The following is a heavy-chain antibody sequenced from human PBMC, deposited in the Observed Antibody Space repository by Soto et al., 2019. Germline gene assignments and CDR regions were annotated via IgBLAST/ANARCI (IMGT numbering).Heavy chain of an antibody. CDR3: ARYSGTYRDY. CDR1: GFTFSTYN. V-gene: IGHV3-21*06. Sequence: GGSLRLSCAASGFTFSTYNMNWVRQAPGKGLEWVSSITSSSSYIFYADSVKGRFTISRDNAKDSLYLQTNSLRAEDTAIYYCARYSGTYRDYWGQGTLVTVSS. D-gene: IGHD1-26*01. CDR2: ITSSSSYI. J-gene: IGHJ4*02.